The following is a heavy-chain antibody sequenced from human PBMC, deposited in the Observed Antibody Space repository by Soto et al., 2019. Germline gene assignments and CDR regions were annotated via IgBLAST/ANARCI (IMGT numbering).Heavy chain of an antibody. CDR3: ARTYCSGGSCYHRAFDY. J-gene: IGHJ4*02. Sequence: SVEVSCKASGYTFTGYYMHWVRQAPGQGLEWMGWINPNSGGTNYAQKFQGRVTMTRDTSISTAYMELSRLRSDDTAVYYCARTYCSGGSCYHRAFDYWGQGTLVTVSS. CDR1: GYTFTGYY. D-gene: IGHD2-15*01. CDR2: INPNSGGT. V-gene: IGHV1-2*02.